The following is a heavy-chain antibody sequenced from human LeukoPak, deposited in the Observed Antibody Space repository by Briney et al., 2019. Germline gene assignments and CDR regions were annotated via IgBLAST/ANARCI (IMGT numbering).Heavy chain of an antibody. V-gene: IGHV3-30*02. D-gene: IGHD3-3*01. J-gene: IGHJ5*02. CDR3: ARGHGRDDFWLLGAGSLVKSRGLFDP. Sequence: GGSLRLSCAASGFTFSSYGMHWVRQAPGKGLEWVAFIRYDGSNKYYADSVKGRFTISRDNAKNSLYLQMNSLRAEDTAVYYCARGHGRDDFWLLGAGSLVKSRGLFDPWGQGTLVTVSS. CDR2: IRYDGSNK. CDR1: GFTFSSYG.